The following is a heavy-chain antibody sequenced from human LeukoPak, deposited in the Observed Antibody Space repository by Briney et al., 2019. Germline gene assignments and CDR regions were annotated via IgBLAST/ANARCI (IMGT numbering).Heavy chain of an antibody. D-gene: IGHD3-22*01. CDR1: GYSFTSYW. V-gene: IGHV5-51*01. J-gene: IGHJ6*02. CDR3: ARHADDSSGYSYYYYGMDV. CDR2: IYPGDSDT. Sequence: GESLKISCKGSGYSFTSYWIGWVRQMPGKGLEWMGIIYPGDSDTRYSPSFQGQVTISADKSISTAYLQWSSLKASDTAMYYCARHADDSSGYSYYYYGMDVWGQGTTVTVSS.